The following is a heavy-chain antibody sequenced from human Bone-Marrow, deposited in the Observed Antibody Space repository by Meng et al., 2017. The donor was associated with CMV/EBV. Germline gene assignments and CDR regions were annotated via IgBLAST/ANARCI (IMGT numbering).Heavy chain of an antibody. Sequence: ESLKISCEGSGFTFSRYWMHWVRQAPGKGLEWIGEINHSGSTNYNPSLKSRVTISVDTSKNQFPLKLSSVTAADTAVYYCARGRRRYYVGSGSQGGYGMDVWGQGTTVTVSS. CDR3: ARGRRRYYVGSGSQGGYGMDV. J-gene: IGHJ6*02. CDR2: INHSGST. V-gene: IGHV4-34*01. CDR1: GFTFSRYW. D-gene: IGHD3-10*01.